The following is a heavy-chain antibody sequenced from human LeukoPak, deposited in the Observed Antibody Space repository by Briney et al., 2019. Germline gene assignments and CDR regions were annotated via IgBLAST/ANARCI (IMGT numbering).Heavy chain of an antibody. V-gene: IGHV3-23*01. J-gene: IGHJ4*02. CDR2: ISDSGGTT. D-gene: IGHD3-10*01. Sequence: GGSLRLSCVASGFTFSNLAMGWVRQAPGKGLEWVSVISDSGGTTYYADSVKGRFTISRDNSKNTLYLQMNSLRAEDTAVYYCAKVEESTMVRGVIDYWGQGTLVTVSS. CDR1: GFTFSNLA. CDR3: AKVEESTMVRGVIDY.